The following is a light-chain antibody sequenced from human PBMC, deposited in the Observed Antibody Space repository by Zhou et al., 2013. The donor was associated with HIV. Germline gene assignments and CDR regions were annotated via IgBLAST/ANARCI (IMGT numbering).Light chain of an antibody. V-gene: IGKV1-39*01. CDR3: QQSYSTPLT. CDR1: QSIDGY. CDR2: AAS. Sequence: DIQMTQSPSSLSASVGDRVTISCRASQSIDGYLNWYQQKPGKAPKLLIYAASSLQSGVPSRFSGSGSGTDFTLTISSLQPEHFATYYCQQSYSTPLTFGGGTKVEIK. J-gene: IGKJ4*01.